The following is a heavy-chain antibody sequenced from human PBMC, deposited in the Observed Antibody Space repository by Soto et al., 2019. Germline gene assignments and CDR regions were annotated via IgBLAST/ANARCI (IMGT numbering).Heavy chain of an antibody. V-gene: IGHV4-59*01. CDR1: GGSISSYY. CDR2: IYYSGST. Sequence: SATLSRTCTVSGGSISSYYWSCIRQPPWKGLEGIVYIYYSGSTNYNPSLKGRVTISVDTSKNQFSLTLSSVSAADTAVYYCSRDRKGRATHYIYSMDVWGQGTTVTVSS. CDR3: SRDRKGRATHYIYSMDV. J-gene: IGHJ6*02. D-gene: IGHD1-26*01.